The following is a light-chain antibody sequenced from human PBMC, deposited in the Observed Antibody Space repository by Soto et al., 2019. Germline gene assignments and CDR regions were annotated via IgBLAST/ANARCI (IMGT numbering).Light chain of an antibody. J-gene: IGKJ5*01. CDR2: DAS. CDR1: QSVSSY. Sequence: EIVLTQSPATLSLSPGERTTLSCRASQSVSSYLAWYQQKPGQAPRLLIYDASNRATGIPARFSGSGSGTDFTLTISSLEPVYFAFYDYQDLSYWHPSTFCQGTR. V-gene: IGKV3-11*01. CDR3: QDLSYWHPST.